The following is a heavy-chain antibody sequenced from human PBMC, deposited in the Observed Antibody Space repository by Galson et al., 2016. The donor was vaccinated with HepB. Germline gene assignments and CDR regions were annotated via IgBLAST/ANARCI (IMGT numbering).Heavy chain of an antibody. CDR1: GFTFSTYG. D-gene: IGHD6-19*01. CDR2: ISSAGSNK. Sequence: SLRLSCAASGFTFSTYGMHWVRQAPGKGLEWVAVISSAGSNKYYADSVKGRFTVSRDNSENTLYVQMNSLRAEDTAVYYCAKNGGWYGAGYFDYWGQGTLVTVSS. V-gene: IGHV3-30*18. J-gene: IGHJ4*02. CDR3: AKNGGWYGAGYFDY.